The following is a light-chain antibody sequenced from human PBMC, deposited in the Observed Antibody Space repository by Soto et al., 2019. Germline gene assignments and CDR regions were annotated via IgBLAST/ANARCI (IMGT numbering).Light chain of an antibody. CDR1: QSVGNK. V-gene: IGKV3-15*01. CDR2: DIS. CDR3: QQTYSTTIT. J-gene: IGKJ5*01. Sequence: IVVTQSPGTLSVSPGERATLSCRASQSVGNKVAWYQHKPGQTPRLIIYDISTRAAGVPARFSGSGYGTDFTLTISSLQSEDFATYYCQQTYSTTITFGQGTRLEI.